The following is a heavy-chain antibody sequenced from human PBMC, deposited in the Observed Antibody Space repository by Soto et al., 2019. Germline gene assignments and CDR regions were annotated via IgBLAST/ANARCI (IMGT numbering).Heavy chain of an antibody. CDR1: GYTFTSYG. D-gene: IGHD6-13*01. CDR3: AREASDSSSSGPTGGMDV. Sequence: QVQLVQSGAEVKKPGASVKVSYKASGYTFTSYGISWVRQAPGQGLEWMGWISAYNGNTNYAQKLQGRVTMTTDTSTSTAYMELRSLRSDDTAVYYCAREASDSSSSGPTGGMDVWGQGTTVTVSS. V-gene: IGHV1-18*01. CDR2: ISAYNGNT. J-gene: IGHJ6*02.